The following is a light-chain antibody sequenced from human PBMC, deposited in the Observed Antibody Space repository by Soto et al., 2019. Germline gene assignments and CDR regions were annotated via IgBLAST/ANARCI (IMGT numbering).Light chain of an antibody. CDR2: DAS. J-gene: IGKJ1*01. Sequence: DIQMTQSPSTLSASVGDRVTITCRASQSISNWLAWYQQKQGTAPKLLIYDASSLESGVPSRFSGSGSGTEFTLTISSLQPDDFATYYCQQYNSYWGTFGQGTKVDIK. V-gene: IGKV1-5*01. CDR3: QQYNSYWGT. CDR1: QSISNW.